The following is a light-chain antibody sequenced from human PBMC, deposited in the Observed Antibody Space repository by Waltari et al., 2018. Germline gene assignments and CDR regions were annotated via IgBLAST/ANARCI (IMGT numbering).Light chain of an antibody. CDR3: TAYTSTNAYV. CDR2: EVR. Sequence: QSALTQPPSVSGSPGQSVTISCTGTSSDIGSYNRVSWFQQTPGTAPKLMIYEVRNRPSGGPDRFSAAKSGNTSSLTISGLQAEDEADYYCTAYTSTNAYVFGTGTKVTVL. CDR1: SSDIGSYNR. J-gene: IGLJ1*01. V-gene: IGLV2-18*02.